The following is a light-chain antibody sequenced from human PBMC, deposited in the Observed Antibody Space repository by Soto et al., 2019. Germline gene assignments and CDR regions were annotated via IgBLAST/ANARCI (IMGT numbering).Light chain of an antibody. Sequence: EIVLTQSPATLSLSPGERATLSCRASQSVGTYLAWYQQKPGQAPRLLIYDASTRAAGIPARFSGSGSGTDFTLTISSLEPEDFAVYYCLRCSNWPPVFTFGPGNKVDIK. CDR3: LRCSNWPPVFT. CDR2: DAS. J-gene: IGKJ3*01. V-gene: IGKV3-11*01. CDR1: QSVGTY.